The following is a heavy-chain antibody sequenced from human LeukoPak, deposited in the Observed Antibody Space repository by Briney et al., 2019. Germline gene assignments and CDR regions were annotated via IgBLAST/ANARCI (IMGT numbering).Heavy chain of an antibody. D-gene: IGHD2-2*01. CDR3: ARVPIVVVPAATMPDYYYYYMDV. CDR1: GYTFTSYG. V-gene: IGHV1-18*01. Sequence: ASVKLSCKASGYTFTSYGISWVRHAPGQGLEWMGWISAYNGNTNYAQKLPGRVTMTTNTSTSTAYMELRSLRSDDTAVYYCARVPIVVVPAATMPDYYYYYMDVWGKGTTVTVSS. CDR2: ISAYNGNT. J-gene: IGHJ6*03.